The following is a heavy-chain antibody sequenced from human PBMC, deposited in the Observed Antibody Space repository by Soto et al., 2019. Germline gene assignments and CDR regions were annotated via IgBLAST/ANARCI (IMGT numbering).Heavy chain of an antibody. CDR3: ARGEFSSTRRRYYYGMDV. V-gene: IGHV1-18*01. J-gene: IGHJ6*02. D-gene: IGHD2-2*01. CDR1: GYTFTSYG. CDR2: INACNGNT. Sequence: ASVKVSCKASGYTFTSYGISWVRQAPGQGLEWMGWINACNGNTNYSQNFQGRVTITRDTSASTSYMELSSLRSEVTAVYYCARGEFSSTRRRYYYGMDVWGQGTTVTVSS.